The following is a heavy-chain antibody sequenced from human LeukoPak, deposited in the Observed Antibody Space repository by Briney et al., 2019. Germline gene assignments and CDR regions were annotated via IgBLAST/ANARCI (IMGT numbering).Heavy chain of an antibody. J-gene: IGHJ4*02. D-gene: IGHD3-22*01. Sequence: GGSLRLSCAASGFTFSIYTMNWVRQAPGKGLEGVSAISGSGGSTYYADSVKGRFTISRDNSKNTLYLQMNSLRAEDTAVYYCAKRYYDSSGYYGTFDYWGQGTLVTVSS. V-gene: IGHV3-23*01. CDR2: ISGSGGST. CDR3: AKRYYDSSGYYGTFDY. CDR1: GFTFSIYT.